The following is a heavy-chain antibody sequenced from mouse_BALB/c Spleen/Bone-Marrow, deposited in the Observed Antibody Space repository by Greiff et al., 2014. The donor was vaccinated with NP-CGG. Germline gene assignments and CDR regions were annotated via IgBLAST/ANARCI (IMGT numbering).Heavy chain of an antibody. D-gene: IGHD1-1*01. CDR1: GFNIKDTY. J-gene: IGHJ3*01. CDR3: ASYYYGSYGFAY. V-gene: IGHV14-3*02. Sequence: VQLQQPGAELVKPGASVKLSCTASGFNIKDTYMHWVKQRPEQGLEWIGRIDPANGNTKYDPKFQGKATITAEPSSNTAYLQLSSLTSEDTAVYYCASYYYGSYGFAYWGQGTLVTVSA. CDR2: IDPANGNT.